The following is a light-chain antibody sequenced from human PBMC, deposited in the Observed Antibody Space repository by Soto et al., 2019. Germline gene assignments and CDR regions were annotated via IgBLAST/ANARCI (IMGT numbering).Light chain of an antibody. V-gene: IGKV3-11*01. CDR2: DAS. CDR3: QQRTNWPPA. J-gene: IGKJ5*01. Sequence: ELVMTPSPPTLSVSLCDEVALSLSANQTISNMLAWYQQKPGQAHRLLIYDASNRATGIPARFSGSGSGTDFTLTISSLEPEDFAIYYCQQRTNWPPAFGQGTRLENK. CDR1: QTISNM.